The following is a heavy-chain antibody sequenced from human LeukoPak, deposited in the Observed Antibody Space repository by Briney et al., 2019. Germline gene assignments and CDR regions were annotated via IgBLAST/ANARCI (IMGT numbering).Heavy chain of an antibody. D-gene: IGHD3-22*01. Sequence: PSETLSLTCHVSGDSVNSDGYYWSWIRQHPGKGLEWIGFISNTGSTSFNPSLKSRVSISVDTSKNQFSLWLTSVTAADTAVYYCARFYYDSRGYWYYFDYWGQGTLVTVSS. CDR3: ARFYYDSRGYWYYFDY. J-gene: IGHJ4*02. CDR2: ISNTGST. V-gene: IGHV4-31*03. CDR1: GDSVNSDGYY.